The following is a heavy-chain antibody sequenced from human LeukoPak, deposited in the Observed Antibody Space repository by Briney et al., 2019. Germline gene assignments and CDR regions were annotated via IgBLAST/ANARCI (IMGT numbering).Heavy chain of an antibody. Sequence: PGGSLRLSCAASGFTFSSYSMNWVRQAPGKGLEWVSYISTGSSTTYYADSVKGRFTISRDNAKNSLYLQMNSLRDEDTALYYCARDFIGSLGFWGQGTLVTVSS. V-gene: IGHV3-48*02. CDR2: ISTGSSTT. D-gene: IGHD3-10*01. CDR1: GFTFSSYS. CDR3: ARDFIGSLGF. J-gene: IGHJ4*02.